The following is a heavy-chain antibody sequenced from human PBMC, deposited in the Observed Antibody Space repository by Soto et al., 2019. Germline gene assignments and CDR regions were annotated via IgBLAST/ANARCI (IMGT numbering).Heavy chain of an antibody. CDR1: GYGFSSYA. Sequence: QVQLVQSGAEEKKPGASVKVSCKASGYGFSSYAMHWVRQAPGQRLEWMGWINIGSGNTEYSQNFQDRITITRDTSASTVYMELSSLRSEDTAVYYCARDGGDCGYRLAYYYYIGMDVW. J-gene: IGHJ6*01. CDR3: ARDGGDCGYRLAYYYYIGMDV. V-gene: IGHV1-3*05. CDR2: INIGSGNT. D-gene: IGHD2-21*02.